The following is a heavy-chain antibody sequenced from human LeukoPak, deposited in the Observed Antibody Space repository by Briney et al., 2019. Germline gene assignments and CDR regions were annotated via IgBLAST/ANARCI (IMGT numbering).Heavy chain of an antibody. CDR2: MNHSGRT. CDR3: ARVGYSYGRKTDY. D-gene: IGHD5-18*01. V-gene: IGHV4-34*01. Sequence: PSETLSLTCAVYGGSFSGYYWTWIRQPPGKGLEWIGDMNHSGRTIYNPSLKSRVTISIDTSKNQFSLRLSAVTAADTAVYYCARVGYSYGRKTDYWGQGTLVAVSS. J-gene: IGHJ4*02. CDR1: GGSFSGYY.